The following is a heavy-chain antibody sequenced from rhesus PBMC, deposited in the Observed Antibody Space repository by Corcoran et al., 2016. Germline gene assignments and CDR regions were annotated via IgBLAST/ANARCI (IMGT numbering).Heavy chain of an antibody. D-gene: IGHD1-1*01. J-gene: IGHJ4*01. Sequence: QLQLQESGPGLVKPSETLSLTCAVSGGPISGYWWSWIRQPPGRGLELIGRIDSSGSTDYNPSLKSRVTISKDTSKSQISLRLTSVTAADTAVYYCARDWAGTMPDYDYWGQGVLVTVSS. CDR2: IDSSGST. CDR1: GGPISGYW. CDR3: ARDWAGTMPDYDY. V-gene: IGHV4-160*01.